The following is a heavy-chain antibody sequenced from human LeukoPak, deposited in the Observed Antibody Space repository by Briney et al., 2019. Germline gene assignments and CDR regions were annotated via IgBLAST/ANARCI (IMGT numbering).Heavy chain of an antibody. CDR3: AKDRLPVITIFGVATDY. CDR2: ISDRGGTT. J-gene: IGHJ4*02. V-gene: IGHV3-23*01. CDR1: GYTFSIYA. Sequence: GGSLRLSCAASGYTFSIYAMNWVRHAPGRGLEWGTVISDRGGTTYYADSVKGRFTISRDNSKNALYLQMNSLRAEDTAVDYCAKDRLPVITIFGVATDYLGQGSLVTVSS. D-gene: IGHD3-3*01.